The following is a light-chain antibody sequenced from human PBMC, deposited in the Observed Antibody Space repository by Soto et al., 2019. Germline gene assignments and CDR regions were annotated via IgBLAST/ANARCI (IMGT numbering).Light chain of an antibody. Sequence: QSALTQPASVSGSPGQSITISCTGTSSDVGSYNYVSWYQQHPGKAPKLIIYVVSNRPSGVSNRFSGSKSGNTASLTISGPQAEDEDDYYCTSYTSTSTLRVFGGGTKLTVL. J-gene: IGLJ3*02. V-gene: IGLV2-14*01. CDR1: SSDVGSYNY. CDR2: VVS. CDR3: TSYTSTSTLRV.